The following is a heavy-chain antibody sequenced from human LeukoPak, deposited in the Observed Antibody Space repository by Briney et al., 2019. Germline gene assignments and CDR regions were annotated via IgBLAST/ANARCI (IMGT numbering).Heavy chain of an antibody. Sequence: SETLSLTCTVSGGSISSYYWNWIRQPPGKGLEWIGSIHYSGSTNYNPSLMSRVTMSVDTSKNQVSLRLSSVTAAESAVYYCAASARPVLQESVYWGQGTLVTVSS. D-gene: IGHD6-19*01. CDR3: AASARPVLQESVY. CDR2: IHYSGST. J-gene: IGHJ4*02. CDR1: GGSISSYY. V-gene: IGHV4-59*08.